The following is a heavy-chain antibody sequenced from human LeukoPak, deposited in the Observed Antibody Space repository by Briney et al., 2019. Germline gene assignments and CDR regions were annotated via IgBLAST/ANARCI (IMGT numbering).Heavy chain of an antibody. J-gene: IGHJ3*02. CDR1: GGSISSYY. CDR2: IYTSGST. CDR3: ARNWSFDAFDI. Sequence: SETLSLTYTVSGGSISSYYWSWIRQPPGKGLEWIGYIYTSGSTNYNPSLKSRVTISVDTSKNQFSLKLSSVTAADTAVYYCARNWSFDAFDIWGQGTMVTVSS. V-gene: IGHV4-4*09.